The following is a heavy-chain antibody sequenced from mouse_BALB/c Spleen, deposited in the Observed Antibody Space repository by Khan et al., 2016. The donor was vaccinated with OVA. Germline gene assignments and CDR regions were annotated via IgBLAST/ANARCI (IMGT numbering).Heavy chain of an antibody. Sequence: QVQLKESGPGLVQPSQSLSITCTVSGFSLTSYGVHWFRQSPGKGLEWLGVIWSGGSTDYNAAFISRLSISKDNSKSQVFFKMNSLQANDTAIYYCARNYDYDEGLAYWGQGTLVTVSA. D-gene: IGHD2-4*01. V-gene: IGHV2-2*02. J-gene: IGHJ3*01. CDR1: GFSLTSYG. CDR3: ARNYDYDEGLAY. CDR2: IWSGGST.